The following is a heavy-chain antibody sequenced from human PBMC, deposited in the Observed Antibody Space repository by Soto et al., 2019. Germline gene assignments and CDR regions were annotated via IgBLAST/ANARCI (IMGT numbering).Heavy chain of an antibody. V-gene: IGHV3-21*01. CDR1: GFPFSSYS. CDR2: ISSSSSYI. D-gene: IGHD2-2*01. Sequence: GGSLILSCAASGFPFSSYSMNWVRQAPGKGLEWVSSISSSSSYIYYADSVKGRFTISRDNAKNSLYLQMNSLRAEDTAVYYCARDRSMASFDPWGQGTLVTVSS. J-gene: IGHJ5*02. CDR3: ARDRSMASFDP.